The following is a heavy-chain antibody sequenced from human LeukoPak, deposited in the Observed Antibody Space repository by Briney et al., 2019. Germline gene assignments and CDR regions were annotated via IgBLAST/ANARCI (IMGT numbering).Heavy chain of an antibody. CDR1: GFTLSPYS. V-gene: IGHV3-21*05. D-gene: IGHD6-19*01. CDR2: ICGSSTYI. J-gene: IGHJ4*02. CDR3: ARSYSRGWYVFDY. Sequence: PGGSLRLSCAASGFTLSPYSMNWVREAPGRGLERVSYICGSSTYIYYADSLKGRFTISRDNANNSLYLHMNSLRADDTAVYYCARSYSRGWYVFDYWGQGTLVTVSS.